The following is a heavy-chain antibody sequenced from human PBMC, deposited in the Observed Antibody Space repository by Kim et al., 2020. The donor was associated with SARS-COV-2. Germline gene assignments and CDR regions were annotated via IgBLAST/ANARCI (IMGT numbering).Heavy chain of an antibody. CDR1: GGSISSGSYY. CDR2: IYTSGST. V-gene: IGHV4-61*02. CDR3: ARGRKRDGYNYLGY. D-gene: IGHD5-12*01. Sequence: SETLSLTCTVSGGSISSGSYYWSWIRQPAGKGLEWIGRIYTSGSTNYNPSLKSRVTISVDTPKNQFSLKLSSVTAADTAVYYCARGRKRDGYNYLGYWGQGTLVTVSS. J-gene: IGHJ4*02.